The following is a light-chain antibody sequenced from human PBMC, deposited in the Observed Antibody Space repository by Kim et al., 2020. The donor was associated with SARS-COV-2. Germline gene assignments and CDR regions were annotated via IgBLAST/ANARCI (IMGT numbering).Light chain of an antibody. CDR1: SSDVGGYNY. V-gene: IGLV2-14*03. CDR2: DVS. CDR3: SSYTSSSTDVV. J-gene: IGLJ2*01. Sequence: QSITISCTGPSSDVGGYNYVSWYQQHPGKAPKLMIYDVSNRPSGVSNRFSGSKSGNTASLTISGLQAEDEADYYCSSYTSSSTDVVFGGGTQLTVL.